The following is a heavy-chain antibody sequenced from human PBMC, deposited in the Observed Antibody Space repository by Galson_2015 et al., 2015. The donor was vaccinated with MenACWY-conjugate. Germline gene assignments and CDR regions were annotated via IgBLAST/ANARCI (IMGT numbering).Heavy chain of an antibody. Sequence: SLRLSCAASGFTVSSNYMSWVRRAPGKGLEWVAVIYSGGSTYYADSVKGRFTISRDSSRNTLYVQMNSLTTDDTAVYYCARAIEYCSGGSCYPNAFDIWGQGTMVTVSS. V-gene: IGHV3-66*02. CDR3: ARAIEYCSGGSCYPNAFDI. J-gene: IGHJ3*02. D-gene: IGHD2-15*01. CDR2: IYSGGST. CDR1: GFTVSSNY.